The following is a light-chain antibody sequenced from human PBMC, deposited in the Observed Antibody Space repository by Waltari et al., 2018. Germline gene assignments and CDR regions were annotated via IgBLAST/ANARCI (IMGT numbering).Light chain of an antibody. J-gene: IGKJ2*01. CDR3: QQYNSYT. Sequence: DIQMTQSPSTLSASVGDRVTITCRASQSISSLLAWYQKRPGKAPKLLIYDASSLESGVPSRFSGSGSGTEFTLTISSLQPDDFATYYCQQYNSYTFGQGTKLEIK. CDR2: DAS. V-gene: IGKV1-5*01. CDR1: QSISSL.